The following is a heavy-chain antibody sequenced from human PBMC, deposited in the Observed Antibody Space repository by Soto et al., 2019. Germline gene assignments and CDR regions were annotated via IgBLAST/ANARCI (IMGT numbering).Heavy chain of an antibody. Sequence: SETLSLTCTVSGCSISSGSYWAWIRQPPGKGPEWIASIYHGGTTFYNPPLKSRITISVDTSNNQFSLKLTSVTAADTAVYYCARVHVMVVAGSTFDYWGHGTLVTVSS. CDR3: ARVHVMVVAGSTFDY. CDR2: IYHGGTT. J-gene: IGHJ4*01. CDR1: GCSISSGSY. V-gene: IGHV4-38-2*02. D-gene: IGHD6-19*01.